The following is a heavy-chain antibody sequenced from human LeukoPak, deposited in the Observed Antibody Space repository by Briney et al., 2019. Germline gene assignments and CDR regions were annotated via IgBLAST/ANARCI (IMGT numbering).Heavy chain of an antibody. CDR1: GFTFSSYA. J-gene: IGHJ4*02. D-gene: IGHD5-24*01. V-gene: IGHV3-23*01. CDR3: AKDHGYNPSFDY. Sequence: GGSLRLSCAASGFTFSSYAMSWVRHAPGKGLEWVSAIIGSGGSTYYADSVKGRFTISRDNSKNTLYLQMNSLRAEDTAVYYCAKDHGYNPSFDYWGQGTLVTVSS. CDR2: IIGSGGST.